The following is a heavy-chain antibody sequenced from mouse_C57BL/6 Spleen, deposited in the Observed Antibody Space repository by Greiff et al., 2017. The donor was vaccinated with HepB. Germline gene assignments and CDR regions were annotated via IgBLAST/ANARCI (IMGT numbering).Heavy chain of an antibody. V-gene: IGHV14-3*01. CDR3: ARRGVYDLYYFDY. Sequence: VQLKESVAELVRPGASVKLSCTASGFNIKNTYMHWVKQRPEQGLEWIGRIDPANGNTKYAPKFQGKATITAGTSSNTAYLQLSSLTSEDTAIYYCARRGVYDLYYFDYWGQGTTLTVSS. J-gene: IGHJ2*01. D-gene: IGHD2-4*01. CDR1: GFNIKNTY. CDR2: IDPANGNT.